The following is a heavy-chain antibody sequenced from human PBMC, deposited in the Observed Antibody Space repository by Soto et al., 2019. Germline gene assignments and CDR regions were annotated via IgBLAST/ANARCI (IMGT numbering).Heavy chain of an antibody. D-gene: IGHD5-12*01. CDR1: GYSFTSYW. V-gene: IGHV5-51*01. CDR3: ARMWATTGHPQKDAFDI. CDR2: IYPGDSDT. Sequence: GESLKISCKGSGYSFTSYWIGWVRQMPGKGLEWMGIIYPGDSDTRYSPAFQGQVTISADKSISTAYLQWSSLKASDTAMYYCARMWATTGHPQKDAFDIWGQGTMVTVSS. J-gene: IGHJ3*02.